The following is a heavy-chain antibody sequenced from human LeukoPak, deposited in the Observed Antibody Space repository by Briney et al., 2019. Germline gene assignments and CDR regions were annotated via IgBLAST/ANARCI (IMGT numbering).Heavy chain of an antibody. D-gene: IGHD3-22*01. CDR3: ATISGYPFDY. V-gene: IGHV4-4*02. J-gene: IGHJ4*02. CDR2: IYHSGST. CDR1: GGSISSSNW. Sequence: SETLSLTCAVSGGSISSSNWWSWVRQPPGKGLEWIGEIYHSGSTNYNPSLRSRVTISVDTSKNHFSLKLSSVTAADTAVYYCATISGYPFDYWGQGTLVIVSS.